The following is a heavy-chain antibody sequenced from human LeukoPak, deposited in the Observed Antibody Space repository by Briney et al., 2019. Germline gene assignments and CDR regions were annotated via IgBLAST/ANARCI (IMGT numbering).Heavy chain of an antibody. CDR2: ISYDGSNK. V-gene: IGHV3-30*04. CDR3: ARDLSSCSGGSCYYYGMDV. D-gene: IGHD2-15*01. J-gene: IGHJ6*02. Sequence: PGGPLRLSCAASGFTFSSYAMHWVRQAPGKGLEWVAVISYDGSNKYYADSVKGRFTISRDNSKNTLYLQMNSLRAEDTAVYYCARDLSSCSGGSCYYYGMDVWGQGTTVTVSS. CDR1: GFTFSSYA.